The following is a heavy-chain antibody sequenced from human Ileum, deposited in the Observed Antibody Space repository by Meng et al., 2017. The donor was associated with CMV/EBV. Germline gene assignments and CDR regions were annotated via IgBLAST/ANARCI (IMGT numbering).Heavy chain of an antibody. CDR3: ANVFRSGGETDY. J-gene: IGHJ4*02. D-gene: IGHD3-16*01. Sequence: GGSLRLSCAASGFTFSSYGMHWVRQAPGKGLEWVAFIRHDGSDKYYADSVKGRFTVSSDNSKNTLYLQMNSLRAEETAVYYCANVFRSGGETDYWGQGTLVTVSS. CDR1: GFTFSSYG. V-gene: IGHV3-30*02. CDR2: IRHDGSDK.